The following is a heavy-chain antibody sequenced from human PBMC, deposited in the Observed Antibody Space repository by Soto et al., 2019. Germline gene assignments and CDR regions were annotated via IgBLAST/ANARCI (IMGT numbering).Heavy chain of an antibody. D-gene: IGHD1-26*01. V-gene: IGHV4-4*07. Sequence: PSETLSLTCTVSCDSFRSYYWSWIRQPAGKGLEWIGRIQSSGSTNYNPSFKSRVTMSVDTSKIQFSLKLSSVTAADTAVYYCAREGGYSGNYYTPFDYWGQGTLVTAPQ. CDR1: CDSFRSYY. CDR2: IQSSGST. CDR3: AREGGYSGNYYTPFDY. J-gene: IGHJ4*02.